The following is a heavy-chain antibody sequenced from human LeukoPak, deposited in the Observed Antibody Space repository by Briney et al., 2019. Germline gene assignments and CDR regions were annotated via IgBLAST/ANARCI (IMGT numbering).Heavy chain of an antibody. CDR2: IYYSGST. J-gene: IGHJ4*02. D-gene: IGHD3-9*01. CDR3: ARRERGYDILTARDY. V-gene: IGHV4-30-4*08. CDR1: GGSISSGDYY. Sequence: SQTLSLTCTVSGGSISSGDYYWSWIRQPPGKGLEWIGYIYYSGSTYYNPSLKSRVTISVDTSKNQFSLKLSSVTAADTAVYYCARRERGYDILTARDYWGQGTLVTVSS.